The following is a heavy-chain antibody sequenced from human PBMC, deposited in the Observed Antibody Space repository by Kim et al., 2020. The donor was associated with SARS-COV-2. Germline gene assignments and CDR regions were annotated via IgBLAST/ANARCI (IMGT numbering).Heavy chain of an antibody. V-gene: IGHV3-33*01. CDR1: GFTFSSYG. Sequence: GGSLRLSCAASGFTFSSYGMHWVRQAPGKGLEWVAVIWYDGSNKYYADSVKGRFTISRDNSKNTLYLQMNSLRAEDTAVYYCARGIASNYYGGKPYYYYGMDIWGQGNTVTVSS. D-gene: IGHD4-17*01. CDR2: IWYDGSNK. J-gene: IGHJ6*01. CDR3: ARGIASNYYGGKPYYYYGMDI.